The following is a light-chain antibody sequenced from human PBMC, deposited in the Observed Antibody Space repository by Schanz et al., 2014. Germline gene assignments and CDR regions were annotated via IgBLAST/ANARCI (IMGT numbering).Light chain of an antibody. CDR1: SSDVGGYNY. V-gene: IGLV2-14*01. J-gene: IGLJ2*01. Sequence: QSALTQPASVSGSPGQSITISCTGTSSDVGGYNYVSWYQQHPGKAPKLMIYDVSNRPSGVSNRFSGSKSGNTASLTISGLQAEDEADYYCISYAGSNILVFGGGTKLTVL. CDR3: ISYAGSNILV. CDR2: DVS.